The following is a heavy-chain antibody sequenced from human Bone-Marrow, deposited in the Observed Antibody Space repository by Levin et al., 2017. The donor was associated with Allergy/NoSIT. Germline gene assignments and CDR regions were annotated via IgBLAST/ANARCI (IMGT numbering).Heavy chain of an antibody. CDR3: ASEEPLSGTYPLGY. D-gene: IGHD1-26*01. J-gene: IGHJ4*02. V-gene: IGHV3-30*03. CDR1: GIAFSSYG. Sequence: TGGSLRLSCTASGIAFSSYGVHWVRQAPGKGLEWVAFVSYDGREKLYPDSVKGRFTVARDNPSNTLFLHMNNLTTEDTAVYICASEEPLSGTYPLGYWGQGSLVAVSS. CDR2: VSYDGREK.